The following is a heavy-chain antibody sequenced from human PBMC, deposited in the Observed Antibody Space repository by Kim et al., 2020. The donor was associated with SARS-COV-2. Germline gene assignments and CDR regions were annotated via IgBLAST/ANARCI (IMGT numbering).Heavy chain of an antibody. Sequence: GGSLRLSCAASGFTFSSYGMHWVRQAPGKGLEWVAVISYDGSNKYYADSVKGRFTISRDNSKNTLYLQMNSLRAEDTAVYYCAKVPQQLVPEPGPIDYWGQGTLVTVSS. J-gene: IGHJ4*02. CDR2: ISYDGSNK. CDR1: GFTFSSYG. V-gene: IGHV3-30*18. D-gene: IGHD6-13*01. CDR3: AKVPQQLVPEPGPIDY.